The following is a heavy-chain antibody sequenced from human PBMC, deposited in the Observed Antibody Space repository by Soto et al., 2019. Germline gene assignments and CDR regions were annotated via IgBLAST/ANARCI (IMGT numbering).Heavy chain of an antibody. D-gene: IGHD1-26*01. CDR1: GFTFSDYF. J-gene: IGHJ4*02. Sequence: QVQLVESGGGLVKPGGSLRLSCAASGFTFSDYFMTWIRQAPGKGLEWVSYISSSGTTIFYADSVQGRFTISRDNAKKSLYLAINILRAEYTAVYYWARDCGIGYPGFDSWGQGTLVTVSS. V-gene: IGHV3-11*01. CDR3: ARDCGIGYPGFDS. CDR2: ISSSGTTI.